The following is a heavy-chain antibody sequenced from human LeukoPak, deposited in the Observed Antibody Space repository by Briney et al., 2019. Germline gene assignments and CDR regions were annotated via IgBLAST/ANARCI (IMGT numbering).Heavy chain of an antibody. Sequence: PGGSLRLSCAASGFTFSTYSLNWVRQAPGKGLEWVSVISGSGDSTYYADSVKGRFTISRDNSKNTLYLQMNSLRAEDTAVYYCAKYEVGAHKPLDYWGQGTLVTVSS. CDR1: GFTFSTYS. D-gene: IGHD1-26*01. CDR2: ISGSGDST. J-gene: IGHJ4*02. CDR3: AKYEVGAHKPLDY. V-gene: IGHV3-23*01.